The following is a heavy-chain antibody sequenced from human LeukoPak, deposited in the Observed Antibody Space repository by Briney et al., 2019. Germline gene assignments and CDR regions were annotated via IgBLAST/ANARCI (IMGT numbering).Heavy chain of an antibody. Sequence: SETLSLTCTVSGGSIINTNYYWAWIRQPPWRGLEWMGGIYYPGSTYCKPSLKSRLTISIYTSNNQFFLKLTSVTAEDTAVYYCAGQPWGYHSWFDPWGQGSLVTVSS. CDR1: GGSIINTNYY. V-gene: IGHV4-39*01. CDR3: AGQPWGYHSWFDP. D-gene: IGHD5-12*01. J-gene: IGHJ5*02. CDR2: IYYPGST.